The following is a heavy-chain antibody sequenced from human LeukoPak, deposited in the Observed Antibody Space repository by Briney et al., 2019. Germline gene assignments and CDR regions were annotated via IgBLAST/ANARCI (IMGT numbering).Heavy chain of an antibody. Sequence: GGSLRLSCAASGFTLSRSTMNWVRQAPGKGLEWLSSISSSSSYIYYADSVKGRFTISRDNAKNSLYLQMNSLRAEDTAVYYCARDNYYYDSSGYYHFDYWGQGTLVTVSS. V-gene: IGHV3-21*01. CDR2: ISSSSSYI. CDR3: ARDNYYYDSSGYYHFDY. D-gene: IGHD3-22*01. CDR1: GFTLSRST. J-gene: IGHJ4*02.